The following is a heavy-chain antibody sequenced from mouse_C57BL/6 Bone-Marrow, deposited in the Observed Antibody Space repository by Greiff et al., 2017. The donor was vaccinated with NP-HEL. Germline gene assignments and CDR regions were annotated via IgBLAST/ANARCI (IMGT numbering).Heavy chain of an antibody. CDR1: GFTFSDYG. Sequence: EVHLVESGGGLVKPGGSLKLSCAASGFTFSDYGMHWVRQAPEKGLEWVAYISSGSSTIYYADTVKGRFTISRDNAKNTLFLQMTSLRSEDTAMYYCAWRVRPWYFDVWGTGTTVTVSS. CDR3: AWRVRPWYFDV. D-gene: IGHD2-14*01. CDR2: ISSGSSTI. J-gene: IGHJ1*03. V-gene: IGHV5-17*01.